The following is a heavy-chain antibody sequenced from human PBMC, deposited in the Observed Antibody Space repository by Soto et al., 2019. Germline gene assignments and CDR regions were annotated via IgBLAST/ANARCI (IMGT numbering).Heavy chain of an antibody. J-gene: IGHJ5*02. V-gene: IGHV3-11*01. CDR3: ARDREALLYSSSWYLQGFDP. CDR2: ISSSGSTI. Sequence: GGSLRLSCAASGFTFSDYYMSWIRQAPGKGLEWVSYISSSGSTIYYADSVKGRFTISRDNAKNSLYLQMNSLRAEDTAVYYCARDREALLYSSSWYLQGFDPWGQGTLVTVSS. D-gene: IGHD6-13*01. CDR1: GFTFSDYY.